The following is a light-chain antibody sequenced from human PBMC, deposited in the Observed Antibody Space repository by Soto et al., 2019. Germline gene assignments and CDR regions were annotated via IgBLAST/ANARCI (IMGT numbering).Light chain of an antibody. CDR1: QSVSTY. J-gene: IGKJ1*01. V-gene: IGKV1-39*01. CDR3: QHTFRSPRR. CDR2: SAI. Sequence: DIHLTQSPPSLSASVGYTFTITCRASQSVSTYLNWYQQRPGKAPSLLIYSAISLQSGVPSRFSGSGSGTDFTLTIRNLQPEDFAIYYCQHTFRSPRRFGQGTKVDIK.